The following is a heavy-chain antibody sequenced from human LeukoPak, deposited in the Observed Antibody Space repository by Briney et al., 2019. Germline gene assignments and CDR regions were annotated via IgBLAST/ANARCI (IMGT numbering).Heavy chain of an antibody. J-gene: IGHJ4*02. CDR1: GFTFSSYA. D-gene: IGHD5-18*01. V-gene: IGHV3-30*04. CDR3: ARNDFGSEIQLWLSLGFDY. CDR2: ISYDGSNK. Sequence: PGGSLRLSCAASGFTFSSYAMHWVRQAPGKGLEWVAVISYDGSNKYYADSVKGRFTISRDNSKNTLYLQMNSLRAEDTAVYYCARNDFGSEIQLWLSLGFDYWGQGTLVTVSS.